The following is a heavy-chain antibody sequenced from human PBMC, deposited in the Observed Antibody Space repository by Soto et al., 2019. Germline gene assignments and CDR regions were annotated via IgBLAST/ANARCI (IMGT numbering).Heavy chain of an antibody. D-gene: IGHD3-16*01. CDR2: IYYSGST. J-gene: IGHJ4*02. V-gene: IGHV4-31*03. CDR3: ARVSRGTAWIFDY. Sequence: SETLSLTCTVSGGSISSGGYYWSWIRQHPGKGLEWIGYIYYSGSTYYNPSLKSRVTISVDTSKNQFSLKLSSVTAADTAVYYCARVSRGTAWIFDYWGQGTLVTVSS. CDR1: GGSISSGGYY.